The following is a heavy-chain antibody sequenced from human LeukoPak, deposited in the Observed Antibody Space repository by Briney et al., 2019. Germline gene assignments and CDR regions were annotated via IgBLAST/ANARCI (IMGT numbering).Heavy chain of an antibody. Sequence: GGSLRLSCAASRISFRSYGMHWVRQAPGKGLEWVTFIWYDASNKYYAESVKGRFTISRDNSRNTVFLQMNSLRAEDTAIYYCATDISTHYFGSWGQGTLVTVSS. CDR3: ATDISTHYFGS. CDR1: RISFRSYG. CDR2: IWYDASNK. V-gene: IGHV3-30*02. D-gene: IGHD3-9*01. J-gene: IGHJ4*02.